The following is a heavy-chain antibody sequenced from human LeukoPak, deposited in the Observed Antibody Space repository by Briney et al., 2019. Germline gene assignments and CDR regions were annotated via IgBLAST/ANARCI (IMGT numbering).Heavy chain of an antibody. J-gene: IGHJ5*02. Sequence: GGSLRLSCAASGFTFSSYSMNWVRQAPGKGLEWVSSSSSSSSYIYYADSVKGRFTISRDNAKNSLYLQMNSLRAEDTAVYYCARSHYYGSGSPDWFDPWGQGTLVTVSS. CDR1: GFTFSSYS. CDR2: SSSSSSYI. CDR3: ARSHYYGSGSPDWFDP. D-gene: IGHD3-10*01. V-gene: IGHV3-21*01.